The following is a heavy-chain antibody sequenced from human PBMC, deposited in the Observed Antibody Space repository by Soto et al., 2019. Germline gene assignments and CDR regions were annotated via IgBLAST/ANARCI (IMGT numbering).Heavy chain of an antibody. V-gene: IGHV1-18*01. Sequence: QVQLVQSGAEVKTPGASVKVSCKTSGYTFMSYGITWVRQAPGQGLEWMGWISGYNGNRGFAQRFQGRVTLTTDTSTSTASMELTSLRADYTAVYYCARHYYGSGSYYYWFDPWGQGTLVTVSS. CDR2: ISGYNGNR. CDR3: ARHYYGSGSYYYWFDP. J-gene: IGHJ5*02. D-gene: IGHD3-10*01. CDR1: GYTFMSYG.